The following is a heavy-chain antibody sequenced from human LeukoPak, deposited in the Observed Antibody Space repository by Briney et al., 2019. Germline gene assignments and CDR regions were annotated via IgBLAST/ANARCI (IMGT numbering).Heavy chain of an antibody. J-gene: IGHJ6*02. CDR3: ARDRGAAGPHYYYYYGMDV. D-gene: IGHD6-13*01. V-gene: IGHV3-48*01. CDR1: GFTFRSYS. Sequence: GGSLRLSCAASGFTFRSYSMTWVRQAPGKGLEWVSYISSSSSTIYYADSVKGRFTISRDNAKNSLYLQMNSLRAEDTAVYYCARDRGAAGPHYYYYYGMDVWGQGTTVTVSS. CDR2: ISSSSSTI.